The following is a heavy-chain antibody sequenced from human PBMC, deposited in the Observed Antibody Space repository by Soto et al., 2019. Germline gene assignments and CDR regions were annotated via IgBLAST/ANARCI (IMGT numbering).Heavy chain of an antibody. CDR1: GGSISSYY. CDR2: IYYSGST. J-gene: IGHJ4*02. Sequence: SETLSLTCTVSGGSISSYYWSWIRQPPGKGLEWIGYIYYSGSTNYNPSLKSRVTISVDTSKNQFSLKLGSVTAADTAVYYCARAISDHPSGYFDYWGQGTLVTV. CDR3: ARAISDHPSGYFDY. V-gene: IGHV4-59*08. D-gene: IGHD2-2*01.